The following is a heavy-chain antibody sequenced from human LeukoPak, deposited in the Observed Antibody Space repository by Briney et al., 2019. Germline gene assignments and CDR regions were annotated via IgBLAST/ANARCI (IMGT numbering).Heavy chain of an antibody. V-gene: IGHV3-11*01. CDR3: ARSIGYYYTMDV. CDR2: ISGSGSDL. Sequence: GGSLRLSCVACGFSFSGYYMSWIRQAPGRGLEWISYISGSGSDLYYADSVKGRFTISRDNANNSLYLQMNSLRAEDTAVYYCARSIGYYYTMDVWGQGTTVTVSS. J-gene: IGHJ6*02. D-gene: IGHD3-22*01. CDR1: GFSFSGYY.